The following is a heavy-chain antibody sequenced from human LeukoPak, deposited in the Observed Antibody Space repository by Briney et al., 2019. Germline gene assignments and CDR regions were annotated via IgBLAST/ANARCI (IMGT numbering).Heavy chain of an antibody. CDR2: ISSSGSTI. J-gene: IGHJ4*02. Sequence: GGSLRLSCAASGFTFSDYYMSWIRQAPGKGLEWVSYISSSGSTIYYADSVKGRFTISRDNAKNSLYLQMNSLRAEDTALYYCAREDSSGTPFDYWGQGTLVTVSS. CDR3: AREDSSGTPFDY. V-gene: IGHV3-11*01. D-gene: IGHD3-22*01. CDR1: GFTFSDYY.